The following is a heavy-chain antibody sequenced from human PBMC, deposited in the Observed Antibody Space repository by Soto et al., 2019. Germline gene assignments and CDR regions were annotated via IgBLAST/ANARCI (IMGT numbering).Heavy chain of an antibody. CDR1: GFTFSSYA. Sequence: EVQLLESGGGLVQPGGSLRLSCAASGFTFSSYAMRWVRQAPGKGLEWVSAISGSGGSTYYADSVKGRFTISRDNSKNTLYLQMNSLRAEDTAVYNCARRGSWSYYDFWGQGTLVTVSS. CDR2: ISGSGGST. D-gene: IGHD3-3*01. V-gene: IGHV3-23*01. CDR3: ARRGSWSYYDF. J-gene: IGHJ4*02.